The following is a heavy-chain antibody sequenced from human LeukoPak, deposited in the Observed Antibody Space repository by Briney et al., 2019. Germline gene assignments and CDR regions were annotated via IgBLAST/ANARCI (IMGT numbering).Heavy chain of an antibody. D-gene: IGHD5-18*01. J-gene: IGHJ4*02. CDR3: AREHEYYSYGSYYCDY. CDR2: IRYDGSQK. Sequence: PGGSLRLSCAASGFTFSNYGMTWVRQAPGKGLEWVTFIRYDGSQKYYADSVKGRFTMSRDNSKKKLYLQMSSLRAEDTAVYYCAREHEYYSYGSYYCDYWGQGTLVTVSS. CDR1: GFTFSNYG. V-gene: IGHV3-30*02.